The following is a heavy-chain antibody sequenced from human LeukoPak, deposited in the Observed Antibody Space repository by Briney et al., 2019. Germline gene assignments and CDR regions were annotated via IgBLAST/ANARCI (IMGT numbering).Heavy chain of an antibody. J-gene: IGHJ4*02. CDR1: GGTFSSYG. CDR2: IVPVLGTP. V-gene: IGHV1-69*11. D-gene: IGHD2-21*02. CDR3: ATGPQHSCGSACYSDYLDY. Sequence: ASVTVSYTASGGTFSSYGISWVRQAPGQGLEWMGRIVPVLGTPNYEQKLLGRVTITADESTSTAYMELSSLRSEDTAIYYCATGPQHSCGSACYSDYLDYWGQGSLVTVSS.